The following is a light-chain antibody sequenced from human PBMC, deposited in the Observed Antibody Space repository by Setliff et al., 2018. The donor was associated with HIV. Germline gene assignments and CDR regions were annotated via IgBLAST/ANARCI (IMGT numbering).Light chain of an antibody. CDR2: QAS. V-gene: IGLV2-23*01. CDR3: CSNTGSNTYV. CDR1: SGDVGRYNL. Sequence: QSALTQPASVSGSPGPSITISCTGTSGDVGRYNLVSWYQQQPGKPPKLMIYQASKRPSGVSNRFSGSKSGNTASLTISGLQAEDEADYYCCSNTGSNTYVFGTGTKVT. J-gene: IGLJ1*01.